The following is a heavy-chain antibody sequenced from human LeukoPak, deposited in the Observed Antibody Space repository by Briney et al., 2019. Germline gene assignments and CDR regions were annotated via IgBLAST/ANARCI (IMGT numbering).Heavy chain of an antibody. CDR2: MNPNSGNT. D-gene: IGHD6-13*01. V-gene: IGHV1-8*01. CDR1: GSTFTSYD. CDR3: ARVNRAAATAYYYYGMDV. J-gene: IGHJ6*02. Sequence: GASVRVSCKASGSTFTSYDINWVRQATGQGLEWMGWMNPNSGNTGYAQKFQGRVTMTRNTSISTAYMELSSLRSEDTAVYYCARVNRAAATAYYYYGMDVWGQGTTVTVSS.